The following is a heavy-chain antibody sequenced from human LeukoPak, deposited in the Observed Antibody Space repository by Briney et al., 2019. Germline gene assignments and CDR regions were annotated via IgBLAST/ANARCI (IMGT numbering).Heavy chain of an antibody. D-gene: IGHD6-13*01. CDR2: IWYDGSNK. Sequence: PGGSLRLSCAASGFTFSSYGMHWVRQAPGKGLEWVAVIWYDGSNKYYADSVKGRFTISRDNSKNTLYLQMNSLRAEDTAVYYCAKGHSSSWYYFDYWGQGTLVTVSS. CDR1: GFTFSSYG. CDR3: AKGHSSSWYYFDY. J-gene: IGHJ4*02. V-gene: IGHV3-33*06.